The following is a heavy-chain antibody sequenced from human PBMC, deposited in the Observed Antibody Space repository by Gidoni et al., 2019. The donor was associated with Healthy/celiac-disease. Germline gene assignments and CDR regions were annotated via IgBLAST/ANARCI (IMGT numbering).Heavy chain of an antibody. CDR3: ARQATPKYWYFDL. CDR2: IYYSGST. J-gene: IGHJ2*01. D-gene: IGHD2-15*01. Sequence: QLQLQESGPGLVKPSETLSLTCTVPGGSIRSSSYYWGWIRQPPGKGLEWIGSIYYSGSTYYNPSLKSRVTISVDTSKNQFSLKLSSVTAADTAVYYCARQATPKYWYFDLWGRGTLVTVSS. CDR1: GGSIRSSSYY. V-gene: IGHV4-39*01.